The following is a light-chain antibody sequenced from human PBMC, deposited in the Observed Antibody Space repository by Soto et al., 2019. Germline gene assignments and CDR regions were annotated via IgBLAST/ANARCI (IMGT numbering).Light chain of an antibody. CDR1: QSISSY. V-gene: IGKV3-11*01. CDR3: QQRRSWPLT. Sequence: EIVLTQSPATLSLSPGERATLSCRASQSISSYLAGYQQKPGQAPRLLIYDGSNRATGIPARFSGSGSETDFTLTISSLEPEDFASYYCQQRRSWPLTFGGGTKVEIK. CDR2: DGS. J-gene: IGKJ4*01.